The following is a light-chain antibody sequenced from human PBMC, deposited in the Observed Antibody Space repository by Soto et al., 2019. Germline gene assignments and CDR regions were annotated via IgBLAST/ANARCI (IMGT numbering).Light chain of an antibody. CDR1: QNVYSNF. V-gene: IGKV3-20*01. J-gene: IGKJ3*01. CDR2: GTS. Sequence: ETELTQSPGTLSLSPGDRATISCRASQNVYSNFVGWYQQRRGPATRLLIDGTSTRATDIPYRFSGSGSGTDFTLTISRLEPEDFAVYFCHQYDNSPLTFGQGTKVDF. CDR3: HQYDNSPLT.